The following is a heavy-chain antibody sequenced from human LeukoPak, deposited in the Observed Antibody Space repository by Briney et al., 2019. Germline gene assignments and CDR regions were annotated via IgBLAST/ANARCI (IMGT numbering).Heavy chain of an antibody. CDR1: GLTFSSYG. J-gene: IGHJ6*03. CDR2: IRYDGSNK. V-gene: IGHV3-30*02. Sequence: PGGSLRLSCAASGLTFSSYGMHWVRQAPGKGLEWVSFIRYDGSNKYYADSVKGRFTISRDNSKNTLYLQMNSLRAEDTAVYYCAKDGVDIVVVVAANYYMDVWGKGTTVTVSS. D-gene: IGHD2-15*01. CDR3: AKDGVDIVVVVAANYYMDV.